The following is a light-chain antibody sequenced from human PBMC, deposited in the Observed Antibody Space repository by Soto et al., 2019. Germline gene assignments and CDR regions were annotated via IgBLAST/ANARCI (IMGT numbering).Light chain of an antibody. V-gene: IGLV2-14*01. J-gene: IGLJ1*01. CDR3: QSYDSSLSGSV. Sequence: QSALTQPASVSGSPGQSITISCTGTSSDVGGYNYVSWYQQQAGKAPKLIIHEVSNRPSGVSNRFSGSKSGNTASLTISGLQAEDEADYYCQSYDSSLSGSVFGTGTKVTVL. CDR2: EVS. CDR1: SSDVGGYNY.